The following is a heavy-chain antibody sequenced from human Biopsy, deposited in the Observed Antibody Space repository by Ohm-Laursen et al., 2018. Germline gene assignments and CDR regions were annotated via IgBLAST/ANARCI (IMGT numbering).Heavy chain of an antibody. CDR2: IFYRGST. V-gene: IGHV4-39*02. D-gene: IGHD3-22*01. CDR3: ARDYDTSGYYYVS. CDR1: GGSISNNNYY. J-gene: IGHJ5*02. Sequence: PSETLSLTCTVSGGSISNNNYYWGWIRQPPGQGLEWIGSIFYRGSTHYKPSLKGRVNIYEDTPKNNFSLKLNSVTAADTAVYYCARDYDTSGYYYVSWGQGTLVTVSS.